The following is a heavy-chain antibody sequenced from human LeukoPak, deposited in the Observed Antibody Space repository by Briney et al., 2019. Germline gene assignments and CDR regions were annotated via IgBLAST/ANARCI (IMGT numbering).Heavy chain of an antibody. CDR2: ISSSSSYT. J-gene: IGHJ6*04. V-gene: IGHV3-11*06. D-gene: IGHD5-12*01. CDR1: GFTFSDYY. CDR3: ARSLIVANPLDV. Sequence: GGSLRLSCAASGFTFSDYYMSWIRQAPGKGLEWVSYISSSSSYTNYADSVKGRFTISRDNAKNSLYLQMNSLKAEDTAVYYCARSLIVANPLDVWGKGTTVTVSS.